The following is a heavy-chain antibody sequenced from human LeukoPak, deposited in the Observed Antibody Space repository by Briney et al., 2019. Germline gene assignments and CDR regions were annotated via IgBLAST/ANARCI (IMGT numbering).Heavy chain of an antibody. V-gene: IGHV4-59*01. CDR1: GGSICSYY. Sequence: PSETLSLTCTVSGGSICSYYWNWIRQPPGKGLEWIGHIYYSGSTNYNPSLKSRVTISVDTSKNQFSLKLSSVTAADTAVYYCARGNYKFGMDVWGQGTTVTVSS. CDR2: IYYSGST. J-gene: IGHJ6*02. CDR3: ARGNYKFGMDV.